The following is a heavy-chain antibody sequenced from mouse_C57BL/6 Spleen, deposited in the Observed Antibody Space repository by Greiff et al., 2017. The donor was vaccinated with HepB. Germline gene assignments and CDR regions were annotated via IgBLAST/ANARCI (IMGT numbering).Heavy chain of an antibody. CDR1: GFTFSNYW. Sequence: EVNVVESGGGLVQPGGSMKLSCVASGFTFSNYWMNWVRPSPEKGLEWVAQIRLKSDNYATHYAESVKGRFTISRDDSKSSVYLQMNNLRAEDTGIYYCTGDELRGNYAMDYWGQGTSVTVSS. V-gene: IGHV6-3*01. D-gene: IGHD1-1*01. CDR3: TGDELRGNYAMDY. CDR2: IRLKSDNYAT. J-gene: IGHJ4*01.